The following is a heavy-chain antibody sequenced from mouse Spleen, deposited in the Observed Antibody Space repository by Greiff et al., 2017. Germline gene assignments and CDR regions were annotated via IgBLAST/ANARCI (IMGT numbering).Heavy chain of an antibody. V-gene: IGHV1-72*01. CDR2: IDPNSGGT. Sequence: QVQLQQPGAELVKPGASVKLSCKASGYTFTSYWMHWVKQRPGRGLEWIGRIDPNSGGTKYNEKFKSKATLTVDKPSSTAYMQLSSLTSEDSAVYYCARQINPIYDGSYFDYWGQGTTLTVSS. J-gene: IGHJ2*01. D-gene: IGHD2-3*01. CDR3: ARQINPIYDGSYFDY. CDR1: GYTFTSYW.